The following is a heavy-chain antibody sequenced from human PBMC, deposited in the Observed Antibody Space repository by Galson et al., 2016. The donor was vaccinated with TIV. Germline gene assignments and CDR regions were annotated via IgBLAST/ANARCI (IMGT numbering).Heavy chain of an antibody. CDR2: ISGSGATT. J-gene: IGHJ6*02. D-gene: IGHD3-10*01. Sequence: SLRLSCAASGFTFSSHAMTWVRQAPGKGLEWVSAISGSGATTHYADSVEGRFTISRDNSKNTLYVQMNSLRAEDTAVYYCAKVPSSGFSYYYGWDVWGQGTTVTVS. V-gene: IGHV3-23*01. CDR1: GFTFSSHA. CDR3: AKVPSSGFSYYYGWDV.